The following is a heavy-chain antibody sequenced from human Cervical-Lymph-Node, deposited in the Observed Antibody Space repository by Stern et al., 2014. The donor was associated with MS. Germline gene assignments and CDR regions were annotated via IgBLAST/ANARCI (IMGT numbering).Heavy chain of an antibody. V-gene: IGHV3-48*02. CDR3: ARDSSIDCYGPQTYYYYYGMDV. J-gene: IGHJ6*02. CDR1: GFTFSSYS. Sequence: EVHLVESGGGLVQPGGSLRLSCAASGFTFSSYSMNWVRQAPGKGLEWVSYISSSSSTIYYADSVKGRFTISRDNSKNSLYLHLNSLRDEDTAVYYCARDSSIDCYGPQTYYYYYGMDVWGQGTTVTVSS. CDR2: ISSSSSTI. D-gene: IGHD2-21*02.